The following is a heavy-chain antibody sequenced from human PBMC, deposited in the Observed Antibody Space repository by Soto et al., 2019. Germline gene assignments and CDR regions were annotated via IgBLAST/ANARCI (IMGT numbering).Heavy chain of an antibody. D-gene: IGHD1-26*01. V-gene: IGHV3-33*01. J-gene: IGHJ4*02. Sequence: ESGGGVVQPGRSLRLSCAASGFMFSSNGMYWVRQAPGKGLEWVAVIWYDASSKYYADSVRGRFTISRDNSKNTLYLQMNSLRAEDTAVYYCATYSGTYNFDYWGQGTLVTVSS. CDR3: ATYSGTYNFDY. CDR2: IWYDASSK. CDR1: GFMFSSNG.